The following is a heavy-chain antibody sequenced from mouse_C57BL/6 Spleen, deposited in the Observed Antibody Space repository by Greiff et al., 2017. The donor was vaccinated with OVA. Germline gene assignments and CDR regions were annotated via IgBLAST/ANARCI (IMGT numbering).Heavy chain of an antibody. D-gene: IGHD1-1*01. V-gene: IGHV1-82*01. CDR1: GYAFSSSW. Sequence: QVQLQQSGPELVKPGASVKISCKASGYAFSSSWMNWVKQRPGKGLEWIGRIYPGDGDTNYNGKFKGKATLTADKSSSTAYMQLSSLISEDSAVYFCAREGYYYGSSSYAMDYWGQGTSVTVSS. CDR2: IYPGDGDT. J-gene: IGHJ4*01. CDR3: AREGYYYGSSSYAMDY.